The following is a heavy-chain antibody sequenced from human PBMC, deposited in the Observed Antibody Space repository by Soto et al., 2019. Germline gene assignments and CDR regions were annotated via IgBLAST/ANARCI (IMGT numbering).Heavy chain of an antibody. CDR2: IYPGDSEI. CDR1: GYSFTSYW. Sequence: PGEYLKISCKASGYSFTSYWIGWVRQMPGKGLEWMGIIYPGDSEIRYSPSFQGQVTLSADKSTSTAYLQWNSLKASDTAMYYCVRSDNGGWYIFYCWGQGIRVTVSS. V-gene: IGHV5-51*01. J-gene: IGHJ4*02. CDR3: VRSDNGGWYIFYC. D-gene: IGHD6-19*01.